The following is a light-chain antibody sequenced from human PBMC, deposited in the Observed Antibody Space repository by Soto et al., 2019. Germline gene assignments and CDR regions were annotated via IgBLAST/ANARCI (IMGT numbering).Light chain of an antibody. V-gene: IGKV1-5*01. CDR1: QSVSGW. J-gene: IGKJ1*01. CDR2: DAS. Sequence: DIQMTQSPSTLSASVGDTVTVTCRASQSVSGWLAWYQQKPGEAPKLLIYDASALPRGAPSRFSVSGSGKKFTLTIASLQPDDFATYYCQQYETFSGTFGPGTKVDIK. CDR3: QQYETFSGT.